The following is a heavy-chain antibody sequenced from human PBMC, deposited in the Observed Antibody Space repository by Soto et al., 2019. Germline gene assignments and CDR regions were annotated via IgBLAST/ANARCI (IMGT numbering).Heavy chain of an antibody. CDR3: ARRVAQRYACDM. CDR2: LWSDGSDN. J-gene: IGHJ3*02. Sequence: QVQLVESGGGVVQPGRSLRLSCAAPGSPFSSNGMHGVRQVPGKGLEWVAVLWSDGSDNYYADSVKGRFTISRDNSKNTLYLQMNSLRAEDTAVYYCARRVAQRYACDMWGQGTVVTVSS. CDR1: GSPFSSNG. D-gene: IGHD2-15*01. V-gene: IGHV3-33*01.